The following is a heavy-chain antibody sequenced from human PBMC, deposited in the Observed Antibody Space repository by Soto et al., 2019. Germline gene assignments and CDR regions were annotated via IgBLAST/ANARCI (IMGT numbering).Heavy chain of an antibody. V-gene: IGHV4-39*01. J-gene: IGHJ6*02. CDR1: GGSISSSSYY. D-gene: IGHD6-19*01. CDR2: IYYSGST. CDR3: ARHLGYSSGWRTIPYGMDV. Sequence: LSLTCTVSGGSISSSSYYWGWIRQPPGKGLEWIGSIYYSGSTYYNPSLKSRVTISVDTSKNQFSLKLSSVTAADTAVYYCARHLGYSSGWRTIPYGMDVWGQGTTVTVS.